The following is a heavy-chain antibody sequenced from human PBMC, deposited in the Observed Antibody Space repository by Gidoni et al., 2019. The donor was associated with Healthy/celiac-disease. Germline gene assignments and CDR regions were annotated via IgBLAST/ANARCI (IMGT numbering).Heavy chain of an antibody. J-gene: IGHJ6*02. Sequence: QVQLVGSGGGVVQPGRSLRLSCAASGFPFSSYGMHWVRQAPGKGLEWVAVISYDGSNKYYADSVKGRFTISRDNSKNTLYLQMNSLRAEDTAVYYCAKVPRGGQWLLTIDYYYGMDVWGQGTTVTVSS. CDR3: AKVPRGGQWLLTIDYYYGMDV. V-gene: IGHV3-30*18. CDR2: ISYDGSNK. D-gene: IGHD3-3*01. CDR1: GFPFSSYG.